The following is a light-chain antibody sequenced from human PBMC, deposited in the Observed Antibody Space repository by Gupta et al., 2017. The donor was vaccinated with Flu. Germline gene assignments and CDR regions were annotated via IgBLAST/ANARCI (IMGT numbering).Light chain of an antibody. CDR3: QECEGTTGV. Sequence: SPGQTASIPCSGDILGNKYVCWYQQGQGQSPVLCSYQDDKRPSGIPERVSGSNYANTVNMNSSGTQAMEESYYYCQECEGTTGVFGGGTKLTVL. CDR2: QDD. V-gene: IGLV3-1*01. J-gene: IGLJ2*01. CDR1: ILGNKY.